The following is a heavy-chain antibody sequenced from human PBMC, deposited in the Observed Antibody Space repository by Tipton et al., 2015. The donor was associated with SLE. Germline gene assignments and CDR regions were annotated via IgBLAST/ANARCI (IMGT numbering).Heavy chain of an antibody. CDR2: IRSKADTYAT. CDR3: IRGGGDY. J-gene: IGHJ4*02. D-gene: IGHD3-16*01. CDR1: GFIFSGSA. V-gene: IGHV3-73*01. Sequence: SLRLSCAASGFIFSGSAMHWVRQASGKGLEWVGHIRSKADTYATSYAASVKGRFTISRDDSKNTAFLQMNSLKTEDTAVYYCIRGGGDYWGQGTLVTVSS.